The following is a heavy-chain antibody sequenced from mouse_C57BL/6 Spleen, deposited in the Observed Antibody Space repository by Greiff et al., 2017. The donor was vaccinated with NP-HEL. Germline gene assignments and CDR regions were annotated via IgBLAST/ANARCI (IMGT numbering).Heavy chain of an antibody. CDR2: FDPADGDT. J-gene: IGHJ2*01. Sequence: EVQLHQSGAELVKPGASVKLSCTASGFNFTDYYMHWVKQRPEQGLEWIGRFDPADGDTKYAPKFKGKATITADTSSNTAYLQLSSLTSEDTDVYYCARCYYGSTYYLDYWGQGTTLTVSS. V-gene: IGHV14-2*01. CDR3: ARCYYGSTYYLDY. CDR1: GFNFTDYY. D-gene: IGHD1-1*01.